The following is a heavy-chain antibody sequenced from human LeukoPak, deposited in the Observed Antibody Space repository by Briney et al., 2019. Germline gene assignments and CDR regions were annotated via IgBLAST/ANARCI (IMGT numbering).Heavy chain of an antibody. Sequence: GGSLRLSCAVSGITFSNYGMSWVRQAPGKGLEWVSGISGSGGNTYYADSEKGRFTISRDNYKNTLYLQMNSLRAEDTAVYFCAKRGVVIRVILVGFHKEAYYFDSWGQGALVTVSS. CDR3: AKRGVVIRVILVGFHKEAYYFDS. CDR2: ISGSGGNT. V-gene: IGHV3-23*01. J-gene: IGHJ4*02. CDR1: GITFSNYG. D-gene: IGHD3-22*01.